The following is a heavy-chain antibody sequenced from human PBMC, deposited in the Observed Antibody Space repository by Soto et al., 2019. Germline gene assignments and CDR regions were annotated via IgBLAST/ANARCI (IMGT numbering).Heavy chain of an antibody. Sequence: GGSLRLSCAASGFTFSSYSMNWVRQAPGKGLEWVSSISSSSSYIYYADSVKGRFTISRDNAKNSLYLQMNSLRAEDTAVYYCARDLCPEYCSSTSCYSYNWFDPWGQGTLVTVSS. D-gene: IGHD2-2*01. V-gene: IGHV3-21*01. CDR2: ISSSSSYI. CDR3: ARDLCPEYCSSTSCYSYNWFDP. J-gene: IGHJ5*02. CDR1: GFTFSSYS.